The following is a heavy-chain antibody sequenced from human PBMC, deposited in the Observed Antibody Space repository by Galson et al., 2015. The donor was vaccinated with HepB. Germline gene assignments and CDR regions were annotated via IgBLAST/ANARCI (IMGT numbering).Heavy chain of an antibody. CDR2: ISWNSGRI. J-gene: IGHJ4*02. Sequence: FLRLSCAASGFTFDDYALHWVRQAPGKGLEWVSGISWNSGRIGYADSVKGRFTISRDAAQNSLYLQMNSLRAEDSALYYCAKGYTYGISYYFDFWGQGTLVTVSS. V-gene: IGHV3-9*01. CDR1: GFTFDDYA. CDR3: AKGYTYGISYYFDF. D-gene: IGHD5-18*01.